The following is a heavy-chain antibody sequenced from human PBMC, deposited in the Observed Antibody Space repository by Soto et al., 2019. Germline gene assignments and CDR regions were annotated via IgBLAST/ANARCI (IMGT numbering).Heavy chain of an antibody. CDR2: IYYSGST. CDR3: AISSGYADWFDP. J-gene: IGHJ5*02. Sequence: QVQLQESGPGLVKPSQTLSLTCTVSGGSISSGGYYWSWIRQHPGKGLEWIGYIYYSGSTYYNPSLKSPVTISVDTSKNQASLKLRSVAAADTAVYYCAISSGYADWFDPWGQGTLVTVSS. CDR1: GGSISSGGYY. V-gene: IGHV4-31*01. D-gene: IGHD3-22*01.